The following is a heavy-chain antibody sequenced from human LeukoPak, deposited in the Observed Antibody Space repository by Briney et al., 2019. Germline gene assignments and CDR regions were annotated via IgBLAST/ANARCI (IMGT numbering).Heavy chain of an antibody. CDR1: GFGFSYAW. CDR3: TTLRSLDY. J-gene: IGHJ4*02. CDR2: IISKTDGGIT. V-gene: IGHV3-15*01. Sequence: GGSLRLSCAASGFGFSYAWMNWVRQAPGKGLEWVGRIISKTDGGITDYAAPVRGRSTISRDDSKNTLYLEMNNLKPEDTAVYYSTTLRSLDYWGQGTLVTVSS. D-gene: IGHD3-10*01.